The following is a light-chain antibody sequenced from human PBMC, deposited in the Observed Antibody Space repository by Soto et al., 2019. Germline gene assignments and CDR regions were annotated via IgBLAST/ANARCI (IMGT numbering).Light chain of an antibody. CDR1: QSFNSIY. CDR2: GAS. V-gene: IGKV3-20*01. CDR3: KQYNSYSWT. J-gene: IGKJ1*01. Sequence: EIVLTQSPGTLSLSPGERATLSCRASQSFNSIYLAWYQQKPGQAPRLLIYGASSRATGIPDRFSGSGSGTDFTLPISSLQPDDFATYYCKQYNSYSWTFGQGTKVDIK.